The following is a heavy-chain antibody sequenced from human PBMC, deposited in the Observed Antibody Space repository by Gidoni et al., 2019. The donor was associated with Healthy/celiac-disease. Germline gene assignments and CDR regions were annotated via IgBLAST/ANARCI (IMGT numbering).Heavy chain of an antibody. CDR3: ARGRYMLYDYSLIGGIFQH. Sequence: QVHLVQSGAEVKKPGSSVKVSCTASGGTFSSYAISRVRRAPGQGLEWLGGIIPSFDTASYAQKFQGRVTITADESTSTAYMELSSLRSEDTAVYYCARGRYMLYDYSLIGGIFQHWGQGTLVTVSS. J-gene: IGHJ1*01. CDR1: GGTFSSYA. D-gene: IGHD2-8*01. V-gene: IGHV1-69*01. CDR2: IIPSFDTA.